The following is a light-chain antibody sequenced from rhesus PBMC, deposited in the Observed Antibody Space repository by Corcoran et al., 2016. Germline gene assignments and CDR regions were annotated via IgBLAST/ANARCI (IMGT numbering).Light chain of an antibody. V-gene: IGKV3-24*04. J-gene: IGKJ1*01. CDR2: GAS. Sequence: ETVVTQSPATLSLSPGERATLSCRASQSVGSYLAWYQQKPGQAPRLLIYGASSRATGIPERLRGRGAGTDVTLTISSLEPEDVGVYYCQQSSNLWTFGQGTKVESK. CDR3: QQSSNLWT. CDR1: QSVGSY.